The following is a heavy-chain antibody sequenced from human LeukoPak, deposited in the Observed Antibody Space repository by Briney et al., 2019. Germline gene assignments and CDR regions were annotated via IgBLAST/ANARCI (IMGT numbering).Heavy chain of an antibody. CDR1: GGSISSSSYY. Sequence: KPSETLSLTCTVSGGSISSSSYYWGWIRQPPGKGLEWIGRIYTSGSTNYNPSLKSRVTISVDTSKNQFSLKLSSVTAADTAVYYCARIEDGREDGGLTDWGQGTLVTVSS. D-gene: IGHD4-23*01. CDR2: IYTSGST. V-gene: IGHV4-39*07. J-gene: IGHJ4*02. CDR3: ARIEDGREDGGLTD.